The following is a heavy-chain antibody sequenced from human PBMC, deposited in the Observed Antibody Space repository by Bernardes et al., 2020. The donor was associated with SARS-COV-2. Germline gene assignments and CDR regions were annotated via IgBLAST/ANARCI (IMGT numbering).Heavy chain of an antibody. CDR1: GFTFNTYV. D-gene: IGHD2-15*01. CDR2: ISVTRAGT. V-gene: IGHV3-23*01. J-gene: IGHJ4*02. CDR3: AKDLERGQSLVVVAPYCDY. Sequence: GGCLRLSCTASGFTFNTYVISWVRQAPGKGLEWISGISVTRAGTYHAGSVRGRFTISRDKSKNTLYLQMKSLRAEETAIYYCAKDLERGQSLVVVAPYCDYWGQGTLVTVSS.